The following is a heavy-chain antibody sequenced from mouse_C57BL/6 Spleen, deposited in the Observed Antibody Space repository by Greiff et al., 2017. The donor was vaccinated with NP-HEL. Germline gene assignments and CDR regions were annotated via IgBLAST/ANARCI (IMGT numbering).Heavy chain of an antibody. CDR2: IWSDGSA. J-gene: IGHJ4*01. CDR1: GFSLTSYG. V-gene: IGHV2-6-1*01. Sequence: QVQLKESGPGLVAPSQSLSITCTVSGFSLTSYGVHWVRQPPGKGLEWLVVIWSDGSATYNSALKSRLSISKDNSKSHVFLKMNSLQTDDTAMYYCARHGANWDNYYAMDYWGQGTSVTVSS. D-gene: IGHD4-1*01. CDR3: ARHGANWDNYYAMDY.